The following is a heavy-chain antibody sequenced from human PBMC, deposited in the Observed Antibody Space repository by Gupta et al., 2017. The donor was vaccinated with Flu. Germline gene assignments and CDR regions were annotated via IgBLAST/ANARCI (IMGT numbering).Heavy chain of an antibody. V-gene: IGHV4-4*07. D-gene: IGHD3-9*01. CDR2: IYTSGST. J-gene: IGHJ4*02. CDR1: GGSISSYY. Sequence: QVQLQESGPGLVKPSETLSLTCTVSGGSISSYYWSWIRQPAGKGLEWIGRIYTSGSTNYNPSLKSRVTMSVDTSKNQFSLKLSSVTAADTAVYYCASTTYYDILTGPYYFDYWGQGTLVTVSS. CDR3: ASTTYYDILTGPYYFDY.